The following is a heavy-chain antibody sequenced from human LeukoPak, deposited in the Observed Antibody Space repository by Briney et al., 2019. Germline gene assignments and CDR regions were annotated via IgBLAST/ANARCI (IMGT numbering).Heavy chain of an antibody. D-gene: IGHD2-21*02. J-gene: IGHJ5*02. CDR1: GGSISSGGYS. CDR3: AREETGFDP. V-gene: IGHV4-30-2*01. Sequence: SETLSLTCAVSGGSISSGGYSWSWIRQPPGKGLEWIGYIYHSGSTYYNPSLKSRVTISVDRSKNQFSLKLSSVTAADTAVYYCAREETGFDPWSQGTLVTVSS. CDR2: IYHSGST.